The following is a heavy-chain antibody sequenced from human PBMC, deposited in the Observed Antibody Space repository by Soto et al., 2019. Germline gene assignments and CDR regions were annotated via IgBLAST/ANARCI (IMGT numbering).Heavy chain of an antibody. Sequence: QVQLQESGPGLVKPSEPLSLTCTVSGGSISIYYWSWLRQPPGKGLEWIGYIYSSGSTNCNPSLKSRVTMXXDTSKNQFSLKLSSVTAADTAVYYCARLQIGKFDPWGPGTLVTVS. J-gene: IGHJ5*02. D-gene: IGHD3-22*01. CDR2: IYSSGST. CDR1: GGSISIYY. V-gene: IGHV4-59*08. CDR3: ARLQIGKFDP.